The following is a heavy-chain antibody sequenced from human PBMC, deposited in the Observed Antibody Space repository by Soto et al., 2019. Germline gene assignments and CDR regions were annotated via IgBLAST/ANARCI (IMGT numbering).Heavy chain of an antibody. CDR1: GFSLTGSGVG. V-gene: IGHV2-5*02. CDR3: ARFLWSDTSLYYFDY. CDR2: IYWDDDK. D-gene: IGHD3-3*01. J-gene: IGHJ4*02. Sequence: QITLKESGPTLVKPTQTLTLTCTFSGFSLTGSGVGVGWIRQPPGKALEWLALIYWDDDKRYSPSLKSRLTITKDTSKNQVALTVTNTDPVDTATYYCARFLWSDTSLYYFDYWGQGTLVTVSS.